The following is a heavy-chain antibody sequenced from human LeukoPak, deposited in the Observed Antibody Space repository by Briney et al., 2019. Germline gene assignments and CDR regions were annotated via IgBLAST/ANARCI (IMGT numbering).Heavy chain of an antibody. CDR3: ARGKYIVS. Sequence: PGGSLRLSCAASGFTFSNYAMHWVRQAPGKGLEWVAVVSAAGTNKYYVDSAKGRFTISRDNSKNTLYLQMNSLRAEDTAVYYCARGKYIVSWGQGTLVTVSS. V-gene: IGHV3-30*04. D-gene: IGHD6-6*01. CDR1: GFTFSNYA. CDR2: VSAAGTNK. J-gene: IGHJ4*02.